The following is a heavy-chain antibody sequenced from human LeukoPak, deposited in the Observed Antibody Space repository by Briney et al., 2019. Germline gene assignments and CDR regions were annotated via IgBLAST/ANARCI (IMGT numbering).Heavy chain of an antibody. J-gene: IGHJ6*03. D-gene: IGHD2-21*01. V-gene: IGHV4-39*07. CDR2: IYYSGST. CDR1: GGSISSSSYY. Sequence: SSETLSLTCTVSGGSISSSSYYCGWILQPPGTGLEWIGSIYYSGSTYYNPSLKSRVTISVDTSKNQFSLKLSSVTAADTAVYYCARIPKCSQGHYYYMDVWGKGTTVTVSS. CDR3: ARIPKCSQGHYYYMDV.